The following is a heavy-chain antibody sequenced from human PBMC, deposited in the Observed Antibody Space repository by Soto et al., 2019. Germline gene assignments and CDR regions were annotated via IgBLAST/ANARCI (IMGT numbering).Heavy chain of an antibody. CDR3: ARENGIRYYYDSSGYYRPNWFDP. Sequence: SETLSLTCAVYGGSFSGYYWSWIRQPPGKGLEWIGEINHSGSTNYNPSLKSRVTISVDTSKSQFSLKLSSVTAADTAVYYCARENGIRYYYDSSGYYRPNWFDPWGQGTLVTVSS. V-gene: IGHV4-34*01. CDR1: GGSFSGYY. D-gene: IGHD3-22*01. J-gene: IGHJ5*02. CDR2: INHSGST.